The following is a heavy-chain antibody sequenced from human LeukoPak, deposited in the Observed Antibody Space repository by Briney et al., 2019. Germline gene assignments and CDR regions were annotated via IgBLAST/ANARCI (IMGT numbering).Heavy chain of an antibody. CDR1: GGTFSSYA. CDR3: VRGIRYSYGSYYYMDV. Sequence: SVKVSCKASGGTFSSYAISWVRQAPGQGLEWMGGIIPIFGTANYAQKFQGRVTITADESTSTAYMELSSLRSEDTAVYYCVRGIRYSYGSYYYMDVWGKGTTVTVSS. V-gene: IGHV1-69*01. J-gene: IGHJ6*03. D-gene: IGHD5-18*01. CDR2: IIPIFGTA.